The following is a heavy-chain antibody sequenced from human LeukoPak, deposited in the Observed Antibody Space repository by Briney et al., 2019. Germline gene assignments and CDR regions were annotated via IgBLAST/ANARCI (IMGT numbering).Heavy chain of an antibody. CDR1: GFTFSSYW. Sequence: AGGSLRLSCAASGFTFSSYWMHWVRQAPGKGLVWVSRINSDGSSTSYADSVKGRFTISRDNAKSSLYLQMNSLRAEDTAVYYCARDYYCSGGSCWEGYFDYWGQGTLVTVSS. CDR2: INSDGSST. CDR3: ARDYYCSGGSCWEGYFDY. J-gene: IGHJ4*02. D-gene: IGHD2-15*01. V-gene: IGHV3-74*01.